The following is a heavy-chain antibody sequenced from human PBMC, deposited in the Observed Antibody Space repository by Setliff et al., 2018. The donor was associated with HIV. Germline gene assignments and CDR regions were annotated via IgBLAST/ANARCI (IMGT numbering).Heavy chain of an antibody. CDR2: VSYSGST. CDR3: ARLTTTYYYDSSAYYHPV. J-gene: IGHJ4*02. V-gene: IGHV4-34*01. Sequence: LSLTCAVYGGSFTGYFWSWIRQPPGKGLEWIGTVSYSGSTNYNPSLKSRVTISVDTSKNQFSLKLSSVTAADTAVFYCARLTTTYYYDSSAYYHPVWGQGTLVTVSS. CDR1: GGSFTGYF. D-gene: IGHD3-22*01.